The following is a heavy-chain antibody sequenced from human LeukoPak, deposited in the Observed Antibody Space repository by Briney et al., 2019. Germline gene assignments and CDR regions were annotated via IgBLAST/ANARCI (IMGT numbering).Heavy chain of an antibody. D-gene: IGHD3-22*01. CDR1: GFTFSSYA. V-gene: IGHV3-30*18. CDR2: ISYDGSNK. CDR3: AKDRGYSNYGMDV. J-gene: IGHJ6*02. Sequence: PGGSLRLSCAASGFTFSSYAMHWLRQAPGKGLEGVAVISYDGSNKYYADSVKGRFTISRDNSKNTLHLQMSSLRAEDTAVYYCAKDRGYSNYGMDVWGQGTTVTVSS.